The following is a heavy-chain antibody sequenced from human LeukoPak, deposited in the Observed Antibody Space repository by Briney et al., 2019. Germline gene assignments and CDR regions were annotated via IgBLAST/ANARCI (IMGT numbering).Heavy chain of an antibody. CDR1: GGSFSGYY. Sequence: SETLSLTCAVYGGSFSGYYWSWIRQPPGKGLEWIGEINHSGSTNYNPSLKSRVPISVDTSKNQFSLKLSSVTAADTAVYYCARGYYYDSSGYEKPPFDYWGQGTLVTVSS. V-gene: IGHV4-34*01. J-gene: IGHJ4*02. CDR2: INHSGST. CDR3: ARGYYYDSSGYEKPPFDY. D-gene: IGHD3-22*01.